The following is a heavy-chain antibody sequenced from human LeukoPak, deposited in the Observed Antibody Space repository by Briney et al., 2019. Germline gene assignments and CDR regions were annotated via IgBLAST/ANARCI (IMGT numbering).Heavy chain of an antibody. D-gene: IGHD3-10*01. CDR3: ARVVSYGSGSTFDY. CDR2: ISSSSSTI. CDR1: GFTFSSYS. J-gene: IGHJ4*02. Sequence: GGSLRLSCAASGFTFSSYSMNWVRQAPGKGLEWVSYISSSSSTIYYADSVKGRFTISRDNAKNSLYLQMNSLRAEDTAVYYCARVVSYGSGSTFDYWGQGTLVTVSS. V-gene: IGHV3-48*01.